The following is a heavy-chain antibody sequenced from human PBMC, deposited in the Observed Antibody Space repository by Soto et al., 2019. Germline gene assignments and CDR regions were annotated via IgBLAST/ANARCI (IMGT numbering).Heavy chain of an antibody. Sequence: SETLSLTCTVSGGSISSYYWSWIRQPPGKGLEWIGYIYYSGSTNYNPSLKSRVTISVDTSKNQFSLKLSSVTAADTAVYYCARTRKSTGTTDWFDPWDQGTLVTVSS. CDR3: ARTRKSTGTTDWFDP. V-gene: IGHV4-59*01. J-gene: IGHJ5*02. CDR2: IYYSGST. D-gene: IGHD1-1*01. CDR1: GGSISSYY.